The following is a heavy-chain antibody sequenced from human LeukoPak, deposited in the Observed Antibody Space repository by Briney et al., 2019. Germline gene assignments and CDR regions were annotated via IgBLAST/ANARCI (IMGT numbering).Heavy chain of an antibody. Sequence: TXSLTCAVSGGSFSSGGYSWSWIRQPPGKGLEGNGYIYHSGSTYYNPSLKSRITISVYRSKNQFSLKLSSVTAADTAVYYCASYYGDYVGWFDPWGQGTLVTVSS. CDR3: ASYYGDYVGWFDP. D-gene: IGHD4-17*01. CDR2: IYHSGST. V-gene: IGHV4-30-2*01. J-gene: IGHJ5*02. CDR1: GGSFSSGGYS.